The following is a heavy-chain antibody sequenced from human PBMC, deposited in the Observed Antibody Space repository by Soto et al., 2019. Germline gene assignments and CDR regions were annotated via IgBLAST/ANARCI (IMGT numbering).Heavy chain of an antibody. D-gene: IGHD3-10*01. V-gene: IGHV3-15*07. CDR1: GFTFSNAW. Sequence: EVQLVESGGGLEKPGGSLRLSCAASGFTFSNAWMNWVRQTPGKGLEWVGHIRSKTDGGTTDYAAPVKGRFIVSRDDSKNTLYLQMNSLKTEDTAVYYCTTDPGRTVRGYWGQGTLVTVSS. CDR3: TTDPGRTVRGY. CDR2: IRSKTDGGTT. J-gene: IGHJ4*02.